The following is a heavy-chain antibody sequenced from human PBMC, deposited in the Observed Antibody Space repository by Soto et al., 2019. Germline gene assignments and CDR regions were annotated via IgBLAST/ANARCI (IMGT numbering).Heavy chain of an antibody. CDR2: IYTSGST. V-gene: IGHV4-4*07. J-gene: IGHJ4*02. D-gene: IGHD6-13*01. CDR3: AAGEASSRNLAPYYLDF. Sequence: SETLSLTCTVSGGSISSYYWSWIRQPAGKGLEWIGRIYTSGSTNYNPSLTSRVTMSVDTSKNQFSLKLLSVTTADTAVYFCAAGEASSRNLAPYYLDFWGQGTLVTVSS. CDR1: GGSISSYY.